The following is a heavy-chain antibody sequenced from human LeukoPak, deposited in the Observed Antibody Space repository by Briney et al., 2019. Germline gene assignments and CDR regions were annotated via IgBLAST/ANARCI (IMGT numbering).Heavy chain of an antibody. CDR2: IYYSGTT. CDR3: ARDLGYGSGLPYYYYMDV. D-gene: IGHD3-10*01. J-gene: IGHJ6*03. CDR1: GGSISSSSYY. V-gene: IGHV4-61*01. Sequence: SETLSLTCTVSGGSISSSSYYWSWIRQPPGKGLEWIGYIYYSGTTNYNPSLKSRVTISVDTSKNQFSLKLSSVTAADTAVYYCARDLGYGSGLPYYYYMDVWGKGTTVTVSS.